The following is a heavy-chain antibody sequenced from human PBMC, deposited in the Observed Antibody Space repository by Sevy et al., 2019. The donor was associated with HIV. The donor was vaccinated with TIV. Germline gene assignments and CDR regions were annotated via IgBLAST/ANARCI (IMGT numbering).Heavy chain of an antibody. J-gene: IGHJ4*02. CDR3: AKEFWELLEIGREWNCGY. CDR1: GFTFSSYG. V-gene: IGHV3-30*18. CDR2: ISYDGSNK. D-gene: IGHD1-26*01. Sequence: GGSLRLSCAASGFTFSSYGMHWVRQAPGKGLEWVAVISYDGSNKYYADSVKGRFTISRDNSKNTLYLQMNSLRAEDTAVFYCAKEFWELLEIGREWNCGYWGQGTLVTVSS.